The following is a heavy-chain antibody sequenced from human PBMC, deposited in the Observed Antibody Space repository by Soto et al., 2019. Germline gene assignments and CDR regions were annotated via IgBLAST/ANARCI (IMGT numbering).Heavy chain of an antibody. D-gene: IGHD2-21*02. Sequence: GGSLRLSCAASGFTFSSYSMNWVRQAPGKGLEWVSYISSSSSTIYYADSVKGRFTISRDNAKNSLYLQMNSLRAEDTAVYYCARPKQPYFGRDSYYVLGYWYFDLWGRGTPVTVSS. V-gene: IGHV3-48*01. CDR2: ISSSSSTI. J-gene: IGHJ2*01. CDR1: GFTFSSYS. CDR3: ARPKQPYFGRDSYYVLGYWYFDL.